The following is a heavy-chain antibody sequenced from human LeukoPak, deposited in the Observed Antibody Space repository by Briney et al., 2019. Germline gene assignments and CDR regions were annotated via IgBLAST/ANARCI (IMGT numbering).Heavy chain of an antibody. V-gene: IGHV4-39*01. J-gene: IGHJ3*02. CDR1: GGSISSSSYY. D-gene: IGHD3-10*01. Sequence: SETLSLTCTVPGGSISSSSYYWGWIRQPPGKGLEWIGSIYYSGSTYYNPSLKSRVTISVDTSKNQFSLKLSSVTAADTAVYYCARSRVGSGARNAFDIWGQGTMVTVSS. CDR2: IYYSGST. CDR3: ARSRVGSGARNAFDI.